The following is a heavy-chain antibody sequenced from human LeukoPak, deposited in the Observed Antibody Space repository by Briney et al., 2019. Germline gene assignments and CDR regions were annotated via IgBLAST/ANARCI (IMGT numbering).Heavy chain of an antibody. J-gene: IGHJ5*02. D-gene: IGHD3-22*01. CDR3: ASWHYDSSGYQNWFDP. CDR2: IIPIFGTA. Sequence: VASVKVSCKASGGTFSSYAISWVRQAPGQGLEWMGGIIPIFGTANYAQKFQGRVTITADKSTSTAYMELSSLRFEDTAVYYCASWHYDSSGYQNWFDPWGQGTLVTVSS. V-gene: IGHV1-69*06. CDR1: GGTFSSYA.